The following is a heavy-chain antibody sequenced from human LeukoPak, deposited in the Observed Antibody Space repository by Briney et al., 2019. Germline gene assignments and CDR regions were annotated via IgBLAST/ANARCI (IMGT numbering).Heavy chain of an antibody. CDR3: ARTVDTAMVVVFDI. CDR1: GFTFDDYT. CDR2: ISWDGGST. Sequence: PGGSLRLSCAASGFTFDDYTMHWVRQAPGKGLEWVSLISWDGGSTYYADSVKGRFTISRDNAKNSLYLQMNSLRAEDTAVYYCARTVDTAMVVVFDIWGQGTMVTVSS. J-gene: IGHJ3*02. V-gene: IGHV3-43*01. D-gene: IGHD5-18*01.